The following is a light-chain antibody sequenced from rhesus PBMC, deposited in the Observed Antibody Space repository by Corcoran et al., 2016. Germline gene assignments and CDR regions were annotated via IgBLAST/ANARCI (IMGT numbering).Light chain of an antibody. CDR3: LQDYTSPFT. Sequence: DIQMTQSPSSLSASVGDRVTVTCRASQGINKELSWYQQKPGKAPTLLIYDASSWQTGVSSRFSGSGSGTDYTLTISSLPPEDVATSYCLQDYTSPFTFGPGTKLDIK. V-gene: IGKV1-94*01. CDR2: DAS. CDR1: QGINKE. J-gene: IGKJ3*01.